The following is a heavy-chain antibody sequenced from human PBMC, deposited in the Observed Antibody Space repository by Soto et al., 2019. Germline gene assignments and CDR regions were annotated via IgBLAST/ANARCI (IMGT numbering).Heavy chain of an antibody. CDR2: IWYDGSNK. J-gene: IGHJ4*02. D-gene: IGHD3-9*01. V-gene: IGHV3-33*01. Sequence: GGSLRLSCAASGFTFSSYGMHWVRQAPGKGLEWVAVIWYDGSNKYYADSVKGRFTISRDNSKNTLYLQMNSLRAEDTAVYYCARDYILTGKGDYFDYWGQGTLVTVSS. CDR3: ARDYILTGKGDYFDY. CDR1: GFTFSSYG.